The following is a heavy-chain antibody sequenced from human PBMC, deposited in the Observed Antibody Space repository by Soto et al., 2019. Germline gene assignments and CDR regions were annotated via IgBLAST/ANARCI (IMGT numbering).Heavy chain of an antibody. CDR2: INAGNGNT. Sequence: ASVKVSCKASGYTFTSYAMHWVRQAPGQRLEWMGWINAGNGNTKYSQKFQGRVTITRDTSASTAYMELSSLRSEDTAVYYCARDGSRPQNYYYYYGMDVWGQGTTVTVSS. V-gene: IGHV1-3*01. CDR3: ARDGSRPQNYYYYYGMDV. CDR1: GYTFTSYA. J-gene: IGHJ6*02. D-gene: IGHD1-1*01.